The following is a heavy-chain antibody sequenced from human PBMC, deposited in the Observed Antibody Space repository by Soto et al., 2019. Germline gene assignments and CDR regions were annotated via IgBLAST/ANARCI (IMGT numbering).Heavy chain of an antibody. Sequence: LRLFCAVCGFTFCSYAMSCARQAPGKGLEWVSAISGGGVTTYDADSVKGRFTISRDNSKNAHYLQLNSLRAEDTAVEFCSPKANFYRARESGYWGQGTLVTVSS. D-gene: IGHD3-3*01. CDR2: ISGGGVTT. CDR3: SPKANFYRARESGY. J-gene: IGHJ4*02. CDR1: GFTFCSYA. V-gene: IGHV3-23*01.